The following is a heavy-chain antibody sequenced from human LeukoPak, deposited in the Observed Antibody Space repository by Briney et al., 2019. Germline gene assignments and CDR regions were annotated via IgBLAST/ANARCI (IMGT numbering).Heavy chain of an antibody. V-gene: IGHV4-34*01. CDR1: GGSFSDYY. CDR3: ARRPGYCPNGVCYKRNWFDP. J-gene: IGHJ5*02. CDR2: INQSGST. Sequence: SETLSLTCAVYGGSFSDYYWNWIRQPPGKGLEWIGEINQSGSTNYNPSLKSRVTLSVDTSNNQFSLKLSSVTAADTAVYHCARRPGYCPNGVCYKRNWFDPWGQGTLVTVSS. D-gene: IGHD2-8*01.